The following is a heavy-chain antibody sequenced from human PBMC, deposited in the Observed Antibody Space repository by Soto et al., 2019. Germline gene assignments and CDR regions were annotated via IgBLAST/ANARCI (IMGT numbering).Heavy chain of an antibody. V-gene: IGHV5-51*01. CDR2: IYPGDSDT. Sequence: PGESLKISCKGFGYIFTSYWIGWVRQMPGKGLEWMGIIYPGDSDTRYSPSFQGQVTISADKSISTAYLQWNSLKASDTAMYYCASFWSSSSNYYGMDVCGQGSTVTVSS. D-gene: IGHD3-3*01. CDR1: GYIFTSYW. CDR3: ASFWSSSSNYYGMDV. J-gene: IGHJ6*02.